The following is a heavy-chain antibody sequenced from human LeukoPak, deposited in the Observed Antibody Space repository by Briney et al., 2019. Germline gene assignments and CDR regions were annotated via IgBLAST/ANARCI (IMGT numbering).Heavy chain of an antibody. Sequence: PGGSLRLSCAASGFTFSIFWMHWVRQAPGKGLVWVSRISTDGSSTSYADSVKGRFTISRDNAKNTLYLQMNSLRAEDTAVYYCARDGWDSSHNDYWGQGTLVTVSS. CDR3: ARDGWDSSHNDY. CDR1: GFTFSIFW. V-gene: IGHV3-74*01. D-gene: IGHD3-22*01. CDR2: ISTDGSST. J-gene: IGHJ4*02.